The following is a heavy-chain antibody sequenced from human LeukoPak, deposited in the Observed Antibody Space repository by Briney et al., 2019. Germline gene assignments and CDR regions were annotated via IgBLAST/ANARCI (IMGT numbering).Heavy chain of an antibody. J-gene: IGHJ4*02. V-gene: IGHV3-23*01. CDR1: GFTFSSYA. CDR2: ISGSGGST. CDR3: ATRGTYYLPHDY. D-gene: IGHD1-26*01. Sequence: SGGSLRLSCAASGFTFSSYAMSWVRQAPGKGLEWVSAISGSGGSTYYADSVKGRFTISRDNSKNTLYLQMNSLRAEDTAVYYSATRGTYYLPHDYWGQGTLVTVSS.